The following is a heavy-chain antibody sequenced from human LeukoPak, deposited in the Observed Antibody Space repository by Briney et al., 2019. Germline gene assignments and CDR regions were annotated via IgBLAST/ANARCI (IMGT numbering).Heavy chain of an antibody. CDR2: ISGSGGST. CDR3: ARDPYYDILTGLPPYYYYGMDV. CDR1: GFTFSSYA. Sequence: PGGSLRLSCAASGFTFSSYAMSWVRQAPGKGLEWVSAISGSGGSTYYADSVKGRFTISRDNAKNSLYLQMNSLRAEDTAVYYCARDPYYDILTGLPPYYYYGMDVWGKGTTVTVSS. V-gene: IGHV3-23*01. J-gene: IGHJ6*04. D-gene: IGHD3-9*01.